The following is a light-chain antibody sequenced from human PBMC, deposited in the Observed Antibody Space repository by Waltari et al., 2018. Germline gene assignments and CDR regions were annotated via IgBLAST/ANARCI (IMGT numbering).Light chain of an antibody. V-gene: IGLV2-8*01. CDR3: SSYAGRNNLV. CDR1: SSDVGSYNY. Sequence: QSALTQPPSASGSPGQSVTISCTGTSSDVGSYNYVSWYQQTPGKAPKLMIYEVSKRPSGVPDRFSGAKSGNTASLTVSGLQAEDETDYYCSSYAGRNNLVFGGGTKLTVL. J-gene: IGLJ2*01. CDR2: EVS.